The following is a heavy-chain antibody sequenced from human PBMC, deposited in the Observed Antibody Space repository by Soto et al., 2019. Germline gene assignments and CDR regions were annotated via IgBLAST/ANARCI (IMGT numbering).Heavy chain of an antibody. J-gene: IGHJ4*02. D-gene: IGHD2-2*01. CDR2: ISQSGST. CDR1: GQSFSGHT. Sequence: QVQLQQWGAGLLKPSETLSLTCAVYGQSFSGHTWSWIRQSPGKGLEWIGEISQSGSTYYNPSLKTRVTISADTSKNQFSLTLNSVTAADKGVFYCARGSGIAVIPGELEDVHYDYWGQGTLVSVSS. CDR3: ARGSGIAVIPGELEDVHYDY. V-gene: IGHV4-34*01.